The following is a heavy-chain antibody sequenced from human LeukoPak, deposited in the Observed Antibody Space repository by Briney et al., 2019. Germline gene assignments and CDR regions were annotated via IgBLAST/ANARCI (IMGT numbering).Heavy chain of an antibody. CDR3: ARGRILEWLLPLNP. Sequence: ASVKVSCKASGFTFTSSAMQWVRQARGQRLEWIGWIVVGSGNTNYAQKFQERVTITRDMSTSTAYMELSSLRSEDTAVYYCARGRILEWLLPLNPWGQGTLVTVSS. J-gene: IGHJ5*02. CDR2: IVVGSGNT. V-gene: IGHV1-58*02. D-gene: IGHD3-3*01. CDR1: GFTFTSSA.